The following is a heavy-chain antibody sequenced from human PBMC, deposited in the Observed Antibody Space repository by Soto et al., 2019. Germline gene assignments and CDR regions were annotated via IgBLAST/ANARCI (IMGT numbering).Heavy chain of an antibody. CDR1: GYTFTTYD. D-gene: IGHD3-22*01. J-gene: IGHJ6*02. CDR3: ARVIGYYYHMDV. CDR2: ISAYNGNT. V-gene: IGHV1-18*01. Sequence: QVQLVQSGGEVKKPGASVKVSCKASGYTFTTYDLSWVRQAPGQGLEWMGWISAYNGNTNYAQNLQDRVTMTTDTSTSTAYMELRSLRSDDTAVYYCARVIGYYYHMDVWGQGTTVTVSS.